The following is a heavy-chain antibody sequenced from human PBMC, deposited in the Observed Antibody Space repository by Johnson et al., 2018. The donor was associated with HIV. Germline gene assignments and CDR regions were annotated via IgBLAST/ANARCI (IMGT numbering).Heavy chain of an antibody. J-gene: IGHJ3*02. CDR3: AKDRTAKYYYDSSGGDAFDI. CDR2: INWNGGST. V-gene: IGHV3-20*04. D-gene: IGHD3-22*01. CDR1: GFTFDDYG. Sequence: VQLVESGGGVVRPGGSLRLSCAASGFTFDDYGMSWVRQGPGKGLEWVSDINWNGGSTDYADSVTGRFSISRDNAKNSLYLQMNSLRAEDTAVYYCAKDRTAKYYYDSSGGDAFDIWGQGTMVTVSS.